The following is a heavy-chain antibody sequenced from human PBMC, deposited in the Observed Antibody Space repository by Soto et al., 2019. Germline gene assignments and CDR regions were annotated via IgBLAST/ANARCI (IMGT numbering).Heavy chain of an antibody. CDR3: ATALRRDTIFGVAH. CDR1: GYTLTELS. Sequence: GASVKVSCKVSGYTLTELSTHWVRQAPGKGLEWMGGFDPEDGETIYAQKFQGRVTMTEDTSTDTAYMELSSLRSEDTAVYYCATALRRDTIFGVAHWGQGTLVTVSS. J-gene: IGHJ4*02. V-gene: IGHV1-24*01. D-gene: IGHD3-3*01. CDR2: FDPEDGET.